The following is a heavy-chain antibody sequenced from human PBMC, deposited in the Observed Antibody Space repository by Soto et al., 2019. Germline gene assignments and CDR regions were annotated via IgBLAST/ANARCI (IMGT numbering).Heavy chain of an antibody. CDR2: IIPIFGTA. Sequence: ASVKVSCKASGGTFSSYAINWVRQAPGQGLEWMGGIIPIFGTANYAQKFQGRVTITADESTSTAYMELSSLRSEDTAVYYCARDASPAYYYDSSGYPEPAFDYWGQGTLVTVSS. V-gene: IGHV1-69*13. CDR1: GGTFSSYA. D-gene: IGHD3-22*01. CDR3: ARDASPAYYYDSSGYPEPAFDY. J-gene: IGHJ4*02.